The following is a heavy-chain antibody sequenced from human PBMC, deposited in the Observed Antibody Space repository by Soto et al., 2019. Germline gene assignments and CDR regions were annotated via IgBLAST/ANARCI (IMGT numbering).Heavy chain of an antibody. J-gene: IGHJ6*02. V-gene: IGHV3-33*01. CDR3: GRCRGVIDLQYDGMDV. Sequence: QVQLVESGGGVVQPGRSLRLSCAASGFTFSSYGMHWVRQAPGKGLEWVAVIWYDGSNKYYADSVKGRFTISRDNSKNTLYRQMNSLRAEDTAVYYCGRCRGVIDLQYDGMDVWGQGTTVTVSS. CDR1: GFTFSSYG. CDR2: IWYDGSNK. D-gene: IGHD2-21*01.